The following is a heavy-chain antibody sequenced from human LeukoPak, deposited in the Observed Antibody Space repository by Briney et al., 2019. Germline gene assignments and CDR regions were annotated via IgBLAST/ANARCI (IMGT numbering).Heavy chain of an antibody. CDR2: IKQDGSEK. V-gene: IGHV3-7*03. J-gene: IGHJ4*02. Sequence: GGSLRLSCAASGFTFSNYWMNWVRQVPGKGLEWVANIKQDGSEKYYVDSVKGRFTISRDNAKNSLYLQMNSLRVEDTAVYYCARVFSAVTGSPFDYWGQGTLVTVSS. CDR1: GFTFSNYW. D-gene: IGHD3-9*01. CDR3: ARVFSAVTGSPFDY.